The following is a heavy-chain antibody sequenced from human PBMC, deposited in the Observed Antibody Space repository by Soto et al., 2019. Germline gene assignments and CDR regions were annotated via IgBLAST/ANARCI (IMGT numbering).Heavy chain of an antibody. CDR2: ISGSGGST. D-gene: IGHD2-2*02. V-gene: IGHV3-23*01. J-gene: IGHJ6*02. CDR3: ARDCSSTSCYTVHYYYGMDV. CDR1: GFTFSGYA. Sequence: GGSRRLSCAASGFTFSGYAMSWGRQAPGKGLEWVSAISGSGGSTYYADSVKGRFTISRDNSKNTLYLQMNSLRAEDTAVYYCARDCSSTSCYTVHYYYGMDVWGQGTTVTVSS.